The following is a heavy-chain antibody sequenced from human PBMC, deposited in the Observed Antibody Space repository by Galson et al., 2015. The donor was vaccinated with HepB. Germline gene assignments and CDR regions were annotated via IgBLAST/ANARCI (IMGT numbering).Heavy chain of an antibody. J-gene: IGHJ6*03. CDR2: ISGSGGST. Sequence: SLRLSCAASGFTFSSYAMSWVRQAPGKGLEWVSAISGSGGSTYYADSVKGRFTISRDNSKNTLYLQMNSLRAEDTAVYYCAKVAEDIVVVPAATKYMDVWGKGTTVTVSS. D-gene: IGHD2-2*01. V-gene: IGHV3-23*01. CDR1: GFTFSSYA. CDR3: AKVAEDIVVVPAATKYMDV.